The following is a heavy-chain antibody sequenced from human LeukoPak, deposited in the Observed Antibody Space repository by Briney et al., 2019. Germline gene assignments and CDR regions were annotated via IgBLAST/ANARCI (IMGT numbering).Heavy chain of an antibody. V-gene: IGHV1-18*01. CDR1: GYTFTSYG. D-gene: IGHD6-19*01. Sequence: ASVKVSCKASGYTFTSYGISWVRQAPGQGLEWMGWISAYNGNTNYAQKLQGRVTMTTDTSTSTAYMELRSLRSDDTAVYHCARDRRAVAGSGFDYWGQGTLVTVSS. J-gene: IGHJ4*02. CDR2: ISAYNGNT. CDR3: ARDRRAVAGSGFDY.